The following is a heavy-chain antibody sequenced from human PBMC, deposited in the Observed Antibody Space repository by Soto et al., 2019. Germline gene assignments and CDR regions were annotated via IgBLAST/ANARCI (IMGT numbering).Heavy chain of an antibody. CDR3: ARWLIINAEINWFDP. CDR1: GFAFSDYD. D-gene: IGHD6-19*01. Sequence: GGSLRLSCAASGFAFSDYDMSWIRQAPGKGLEWVSYISSSGSTIYYADSVKGRFTISRDNAKNSLYLQMNSLRAEDTAVYYCARWLIINAEINWFDPWGQGTLVTVSS. V-gene: IGHV3-11*01. J-gene: IGHJ5*02. CDR2: ISSSGSTI.